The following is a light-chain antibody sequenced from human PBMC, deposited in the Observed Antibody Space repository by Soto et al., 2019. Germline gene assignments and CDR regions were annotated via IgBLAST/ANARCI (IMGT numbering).Light chain of an antibody. Sequence: QSALTQPASVSGSPGQSITISCTGTSSDVGGYNYVSWYQQHPGKAPKLMIYDVSNRPSGVSNRFSGSKSGNTASLTSSGLQAEEEADYYCSSYTSSSTGVFGTGTKVTVL. J-gene: IGLJ1*01. CDR2: DVS. CDR1: SSDVGGYNY. CDR3: SSYTSSSTGV. V-gene: IGLV2-14*01.